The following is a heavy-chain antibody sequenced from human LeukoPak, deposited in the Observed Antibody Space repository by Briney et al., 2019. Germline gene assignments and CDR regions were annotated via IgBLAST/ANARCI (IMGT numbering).Heavy chain of an antibody. CDR2: ISSSSSYI. CDR3: ARDLSYPGAIDY. Sequence: PGGSLRLSCATSGFTFSSYSMNWVRQAPGKGLEWVSSISSSSSYIYYADSVKGRFTISRDNAKNSLYLQMNSLRAEDTAVYYCARDLSYPGAIDYWGQGTLVTVSS. J-gene: IGHJ4*02. CDR1: GFTFSSYS. V-gene: IGHV3-21*01. D-gene: IGHD3-10*01.